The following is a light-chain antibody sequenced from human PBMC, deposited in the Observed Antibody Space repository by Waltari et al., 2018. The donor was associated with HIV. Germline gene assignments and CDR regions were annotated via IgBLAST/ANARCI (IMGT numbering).Light chain of an antibody. CDR1: SRAIGAYNY. CDR3: TSYTSISTLV. J-gene: IGLJ1*01. V-gene: IGLV2-14*01. Sequence: QSALTQPASVSGSPGQSLTISCTRTSRAIGAYNYVSWYQHHPGKVPKLLIYEVTNRPSGVSHRFSGSKSGNTASLTISGLQAEDEADFYCTSYTSISTLVFGTGTKVTVL. CDR2: EVT.